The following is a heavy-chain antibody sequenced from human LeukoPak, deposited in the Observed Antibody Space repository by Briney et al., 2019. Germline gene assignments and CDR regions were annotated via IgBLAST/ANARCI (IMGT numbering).Heavy chain of an antibody. CDR1: ELTFSSYS. CDR3: ARGKQQLGNDY. J-gene: IGHJ4*02. D-gene: IGHD6-13*01. V-gene: IGHV3-21*01. CDR2: ISSSSSYI. Sequence: GGSLKLSCAASELTFSSYSMNWFRQAPGKGLEWVSSISSSSSYIYYADSVKGRFTISRDNAKNSLYLQMNSLRAEDTAVYYCARGKQQLGNDYWGQGTLVTVSS.